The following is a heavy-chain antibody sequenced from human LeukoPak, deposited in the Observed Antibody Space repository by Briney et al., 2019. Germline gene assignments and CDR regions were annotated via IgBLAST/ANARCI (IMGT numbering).Heavy chain of an antibody. Sequence: GASVKVSCKASGGTFSSYAISWVRQAPGQGLEWMGGIIPIFGTANYAQKFQGRVTITTDEPTSTAYMELSSLRSEDTAVYYCARDRLAARDNWFDPWGQGTLVTVSS. V-gene: IGHV1-69*05. CDR2: IIPIFGTA. J-gene: IGHJ5*02. D-gene: IGHD6-6*01. CDR1: GGTFSSYA. CDR3: ARDRLAARDNWFDP.